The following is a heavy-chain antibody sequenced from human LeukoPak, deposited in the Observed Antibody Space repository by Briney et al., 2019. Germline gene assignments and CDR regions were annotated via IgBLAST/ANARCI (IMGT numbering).Heavy chain of an antibody. CDR3: ARVGADGSGFLFDY. J-gene: IGHJ4*02. CDR2: INHSGST. V-gene: IGHV4-34*01. Sequence: PSETLSLTCAVYGGSFSGYYWSWIRQPPGKGLEWIGEINHSGSTNYNPSLKSRVTISVDTSKNQFSLKLSSVTAADTAVYYCARVGADGSGFLFDYWGQGTLATVSS. CDR1: GGSFSGYY. D-gene: IGHD3-10*01.